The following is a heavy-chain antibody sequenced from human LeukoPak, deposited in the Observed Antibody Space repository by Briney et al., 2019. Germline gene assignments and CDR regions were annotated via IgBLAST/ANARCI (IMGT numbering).Heavy chain of an antibody. CDR3: VRDIYDSSGYRHDY. Sequence: SETLTHTCTVSGDSISSYYWSWIRQPPGKGLEWIGYIYYSGSIDYNPSLKSRVTISADTSKNQFSLRLSSVTAADTAVYYCVRDIYDSSGYRHDYWGQGTLVTVSS. CDR2: IYYSGSI. CDR1: GDSISSYY. D-gene: IGHD3-22*01. V-gene: IGHV4-59*01. J-gene: IGHJ4*02.